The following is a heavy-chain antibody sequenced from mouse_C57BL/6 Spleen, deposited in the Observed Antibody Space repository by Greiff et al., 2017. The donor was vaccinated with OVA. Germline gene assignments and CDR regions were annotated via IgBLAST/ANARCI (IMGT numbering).Heavy chain of an antibody. V-gene: IGHV1-55*01. J-gene: IGHJ2*01. CDR3: AREGLQLSHYFDY. D-gene: IGHD3-2*02. CDR1: GYTFTSYW. CDR2: IYPGSGST. Sequence: QVQLKQPGAELVKPGASVKMSCKASGYTFTSYWITWVKQRPGQGLEWIGDIYPGSGSTNYNEKFKSKATLTVDTSSSTAYMQLSSLTSEDSAVYYCAREGLQLSHYFDYWGQGTTLTVSS.